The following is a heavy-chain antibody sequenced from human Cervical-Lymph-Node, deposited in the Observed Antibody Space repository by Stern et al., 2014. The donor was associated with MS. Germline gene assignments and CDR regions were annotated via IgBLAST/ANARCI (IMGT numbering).Heavy chain of an antibody. J-gene: IGHJ4*02. D-gene: IGHD2-21*02. V-gene: IGHV3-30-3*01. Sequence: QVQLGESGGGVVQPGKSLRLSCAASGFIFSNFAIHWVRQAPGKGLEWVAMISDDSSKKSYAGAVKGRFTITRDNSKNTVSLQMNSLTTDDTAIYYCASPGDRSDWADFDYWGQGTLVTVSS. CDR2: ISDDSSKK. CDR1: GFIFSNFA. CDR3: ASPGDRSDWADFDY.